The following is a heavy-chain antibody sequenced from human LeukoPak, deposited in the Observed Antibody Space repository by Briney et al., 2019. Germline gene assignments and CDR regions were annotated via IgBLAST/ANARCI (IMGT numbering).Heavy chain of an antibody. CDR1: GFTFGDHG. CDR3: ARVGHGDYAFFDF. V-gene: IGHV3-20*04. CDR2: INWNGGST. D-gene: IGHD4-17*01. J-gene: IGHJ4*02. Sequence: GGSLRLSCEASGFTFGDHGMSWVRQAPGKGLEWVSGINWNGGSTAYADSVKGRFIISRDNAKNSLYLQANSLRAEDTALYYCARVGHGDYAFFDFWGQGTLVTVSS.